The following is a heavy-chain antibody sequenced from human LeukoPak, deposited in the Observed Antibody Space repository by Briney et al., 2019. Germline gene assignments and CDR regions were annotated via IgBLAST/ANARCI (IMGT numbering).Heavy chain of an antibody. D-gene: IGHD6-13*01. V-gene: IGHV4-4*07. Sequence: SETLSLTCTVSGGSISSYYWSWIRQPAGKGLEWIERIYTSGSTNYNPSLKSRVTMSVDTSKNQFSLKLSSVTAADTAVYYCARDEQQLVGDWFDPWGQGTLVTVSS. CDR3: ARDEQQLVGDWFDP. J-gene: IGHJ5*02. CDR2: IYTSGST. CDR1: GGSISSYY.